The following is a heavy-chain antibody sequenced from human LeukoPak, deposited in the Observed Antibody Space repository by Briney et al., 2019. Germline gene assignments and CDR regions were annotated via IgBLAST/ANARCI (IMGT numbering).Heavy chain of an antibody. CDR3: ARAIAAAGPYYFDY. V-gene: IGHV4-30-2*01. J-gene: IGHJ4*02. D-gene: IGHD6-13*01. CDR2: IYHSGST. CDR1: GGPISSGGYS. Sequence: SQTLSLTCAVSGGPISSGGYSWSWIRQPPGKGLEWIGYIYHSGSTYYNPSLKSRVTISVDRSKNQFSLKLSSVTAADTAVYYCARAIAAAGPYYFDYWGQGTLVTVSS.